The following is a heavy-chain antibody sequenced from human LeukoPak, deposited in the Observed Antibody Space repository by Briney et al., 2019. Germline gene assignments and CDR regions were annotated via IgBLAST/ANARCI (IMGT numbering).Heavy chain of an antibody. CDR2: ISYDGSNK. J-gene: IGHJ4*02. Sequence: GGSLRLSCVASGFTFSNYDMHWVRQAPGKGLEWVAVISYDGSNKYYADSVKGRFTISRDNSKNTLYLQMNSLRAEDTAVYYCARVRVALSDYWGQGTLVTVSS. CDR1: GFTFSNYD. D-gene: IGHD3-3*01. CDR3: ARVRVALSDY. V-gene: IGHV3-30*03.